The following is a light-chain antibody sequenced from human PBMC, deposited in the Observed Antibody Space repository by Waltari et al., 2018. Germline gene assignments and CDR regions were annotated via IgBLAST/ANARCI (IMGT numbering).Light chain of an antibody. CDR3: QQYYSTPMYT. Sequence: DIVMTQSPDSLAVSLGERATINCKSSQSVFYSSNNKNYLAWYQQKPGQPPKRLIYWASTRESGVPDRCSGSGSGTDFTLTISSLQAEDVAVYYCQQYYSTPMYTFGQGTKLEIK. V-gene: IGKV4-1*01. CDR2: WAS. J-gene: IGKJ2*01. CDR1: QSVFYSSNNKNY.